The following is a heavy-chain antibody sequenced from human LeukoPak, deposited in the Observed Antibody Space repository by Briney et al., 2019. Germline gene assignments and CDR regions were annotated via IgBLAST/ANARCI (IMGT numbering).Heavy chain of an antibody. D-gene: IGHD6-13*01. J-gene: IGHJ5*02. CDR2: INHSGST. CDR1: GGSFSGYY. Sequence: PSETLSLTCAVYGGSFSGYYWSWIRQPPGKGLEWIGEINHSGSTNYNPSLKSRVTISVDTPKNQFSLKLSSVTAADTAVYYCARGLGSYSSSRPAWFDPWGQGTLVTVSS. V-gene: IGHV4-34*01. CDR3: ARGLGSYSSSRPAWFDP.